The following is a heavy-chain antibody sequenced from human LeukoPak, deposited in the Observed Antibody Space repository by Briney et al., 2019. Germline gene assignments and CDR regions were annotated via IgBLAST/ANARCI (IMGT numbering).Heavy chain of an antibody. V-gene: IGHV4-30-2*01. Sequence: PSETLSLTCAVSGGSISSGGYSWSWIRQPPGKGLEWIGYIYHSGSTYSNPSLKRRVTISVDTSKNQFSLKLSSVTAGDTAVDYCARDENGGVGAPDAFDIWGQGTMVTVSS. CDR1: GGSISSGGYS. CDR3: ARDENGGVGAPDAFDI. CDR2: IYHSGST. D-gene: IGHD1-26*01. J-gene: IGHJ3*02.